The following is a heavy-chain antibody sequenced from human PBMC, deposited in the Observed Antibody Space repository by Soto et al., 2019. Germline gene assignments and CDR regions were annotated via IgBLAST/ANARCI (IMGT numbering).Heavy chain of an antibody. D-gene: IGHD3-3*01. CDR2: MNPNSGNT. V-gene: IGHV1-8*01. CDR3: ASTTSVDTIFVSGTERGAFDV. Sequence: ASVKVSCKASRYTFTSYDINWVRQATGQGLEWMGWMNPNSGNTGYAQKFQGRVTMTRNTSISTAYMELSSLGSEDTAVYYCASTTSVDTIFVSGTERGAFDVWGQGTMVTVAS. J-gene: IGHJ3*01. CDR1: RYTFTSYD.